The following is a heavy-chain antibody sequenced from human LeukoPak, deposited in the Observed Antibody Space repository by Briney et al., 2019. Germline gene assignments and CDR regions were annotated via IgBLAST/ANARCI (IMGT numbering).Heavy chain of an antibody. Sequence: HPGGSLRLSCAASGFTFSSYAMSWVRQAPGKGLEWVSAISGSGGSTYYADSVKGRFTISRDNSKNTLYLQMNSLRAEDTAVYYCAKDLVATGVEDYYFDYWGQGTLVTVSS. V-gene: IGHV3-23*01. D-gene: IGHD5-12*01. CDR2: ISGSGGST. J-gene: IGHJ4*02. CDR1: GFTFSSYA. CDR3: AKDLVATGVEDYYFDY.